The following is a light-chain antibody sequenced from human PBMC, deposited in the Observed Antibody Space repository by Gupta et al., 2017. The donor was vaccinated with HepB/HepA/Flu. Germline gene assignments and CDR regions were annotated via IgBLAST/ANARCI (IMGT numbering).Light chain of an antibody. CDR2: DVS. J-gene: IGLJ2*01. CDR1: SSDVGAYNY. Sequence: APTPPPSASGPRRPSTTIFCTRTSSDVGAYNYVSWYQQHPGKAPKVIIFDVSKRPSGVPNRFSGSKSGNTASLTISGLQAEDEADYYCNSYTGSSPVIFGGGTKLTVL. CDR3: NSYTGSSPVI. V-gene: IGLV2-14*03.